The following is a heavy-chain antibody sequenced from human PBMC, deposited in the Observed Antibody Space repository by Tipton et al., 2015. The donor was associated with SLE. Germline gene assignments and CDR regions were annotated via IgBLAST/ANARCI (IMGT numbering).Heavy chain of an antibody. CDR2: IYYSGSTD. Sequence: TLSLTCTVSGDSISNVGYYWSWIRQHPGKGLEWIGCIYYSGSTDYYDPSLESRVSMSIDTSKSQFYLHLRSVTAADTAVYYCASRADWFDPWGQGTLVTVSS. CDR1: GDSISNVGYY. V-gene: IGHV4-31*03. CDR3: ASRADWFDP. J-gene: IGHJ5*02.